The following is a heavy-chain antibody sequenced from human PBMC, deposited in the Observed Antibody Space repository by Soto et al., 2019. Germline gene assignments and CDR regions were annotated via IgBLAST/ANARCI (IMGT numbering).Heavy chain of an antibody. V-gene: IGHV3-30*03. CDR2: ISHDGKNK. Sequence: QVQLVESGGGVVQPGKSLRLSCAASGFALSNAIIHWVRQSPGRGLEWVTLISHDGKNKGYADSVRGRFTISKDDSENLAFVEVDSLRVEDSAMYFRARASSSSGLAGHFDIWGQGTLVTVSS. CDR3: ARASSSSGLAGHFDI. J-gene: IGHJ3*02. D-gene: IGHD3-22*01. CDR1: GFALSNAI.